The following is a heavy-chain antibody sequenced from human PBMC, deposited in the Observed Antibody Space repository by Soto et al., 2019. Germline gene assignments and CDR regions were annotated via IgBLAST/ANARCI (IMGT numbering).Heavy chain of an antibody. D-gene: IGHD3-9*01. V-gene: IGHV1-8*01. CDR2: MNPNSGNT. CDR1: GYTFASYD. CDR3: ARGSLRTYYDILTGRFTDDWFDP. Sequence: GASVKVSCKASGYTFASYDINWGRQATGQGLEWMGWMNPNSGNTGYAQKFQGRVTMTRNTSISTAYMELSSLRSEDTAVYYCARGSLRTYYDILTGRFTDDWFDPWGQGTLVTVSS. J-gene: IGHJ5*02.